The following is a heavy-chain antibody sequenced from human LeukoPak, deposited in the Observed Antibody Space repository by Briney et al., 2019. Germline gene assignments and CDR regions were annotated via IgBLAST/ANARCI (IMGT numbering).Heavy chain of an antibody. D-gene: IGHD6-13*01. J-gene: IGHJ4*02. CDR2: IFYSGST. V-gene: IGHV4-59*02. Sequence: SETLSLTCTVSGGSVSSYYWTWIRQPPGKGLEWIGYIFYSGSTYYNPSLKSRVTISLNTSKNQFSLRLASVTAADTAVYYCARVAAAAGIWGQGTLVTVSS. CDR3: ARVAAAAGI. CDR1: GGSVSSYY.